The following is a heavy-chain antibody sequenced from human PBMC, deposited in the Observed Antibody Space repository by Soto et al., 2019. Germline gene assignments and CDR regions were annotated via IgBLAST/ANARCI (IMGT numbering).Heavy chain of an antibody. CDR3: TKDMFRNVEVVSATGFDP. V-gene: IGHV3-9*01. CDR1: GFTVDDYG. Sequence: GGSLRLSCAASGFTVDDYGMHWVRQAPGKGLEWVSGISWNSGIIGYADSVQGRFSISRDNAKNSLYLQMNSLRADDTALYYCTKDMFRNVEVVSATGFDPWGQGTLVTVSS. D-gene: IGHD2-15*01. CDR2: ISWNSGII. J-gene: IGHJ5*02.